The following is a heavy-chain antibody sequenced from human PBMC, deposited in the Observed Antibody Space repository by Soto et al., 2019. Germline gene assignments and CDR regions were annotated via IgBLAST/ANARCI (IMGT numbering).Heavy chain of an antibody. CDR2: ISSSSSTI. J-gene: IGHJ3*02. D-gene: IGHD2-15*01. CDR3: ARGYQVVAAVALDAFDI. CDR1: GFTFSSYS. V-gene: IGHV3-48*01. Sequence: HPGGSLRLSCAASGFTFSSYSMNWVRQAPGKGLEWVSYISSSSSTIYYADSVKGRFTISRDNAKNSLYLQMNSLRAEDTAVYYCARGYQVVAAVALDAFDIWGQGTMVTVS.